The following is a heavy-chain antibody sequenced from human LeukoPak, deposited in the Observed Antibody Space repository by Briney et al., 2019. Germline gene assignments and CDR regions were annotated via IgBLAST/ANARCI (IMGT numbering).Heavy chain of an antibody. Sequence: ASVKVSCKASGYTFTSYDINWVRQATGQGLEWMGWMNPNGGNTGYAQKFQGRVTMTRNTSISTAYMELSSLRSEDTAVYYCARGIAVAGTLYYYYYYGMDVWGQGTTVTVSS. J-gene: IGHJ6*02. D-gene: IGHD6-19*01. CDR1: GYTFTSYD. CDR2: MNPNGGNT. V-gene: IGHV1-8*01. CDR3: ARGIAVAGTLYYYYYYGMDV.